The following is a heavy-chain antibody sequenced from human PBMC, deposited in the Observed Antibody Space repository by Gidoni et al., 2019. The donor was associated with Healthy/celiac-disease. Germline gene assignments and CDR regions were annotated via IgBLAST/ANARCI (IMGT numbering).Heavy chain of an antibody. D-gene: IGHD3-3*01. V-gene: IGHV4-39*01. Sequence: QLQLQESGPGLVKPSETLSLTCTVSGGSISSSSYYWGWIRQPPGKGLEWIGSIYYSGSTYYNPSLKSRVTISVDTSKNQFSLKLSSVTAADTAVYYCARLQVGDFWSGYGRAFDIWGQGTMVTVSS. J-gene: IGHJ3*02. CDR2: IYYSGST. CDR3: ARLQVGDFWSGYGRAFDI. CDR1: GGSISSSSYY.